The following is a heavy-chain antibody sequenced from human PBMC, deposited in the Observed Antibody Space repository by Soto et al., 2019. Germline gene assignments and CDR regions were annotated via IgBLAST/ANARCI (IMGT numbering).Heavy chain of an antibody. CDR2: IKPDGSAT. CDR1: GFTFGSYW. V-gene: IGHV3-7*01. J-gene: IGHJ4*02. CDR3: ARAGYCGPGCYYYFDY. Sequence: QAGGSLRLSCAVSGFTFGSYWMNWVRLIPGKGLEWVAYIKPDGSATYYVDSVKGRSTISRDNAKNSLYLQMNSLRVEDTSVYYCARAGYCGPGCYYYFDYWGQGTLVTVSS. D-gene: IGHD2-21*02.